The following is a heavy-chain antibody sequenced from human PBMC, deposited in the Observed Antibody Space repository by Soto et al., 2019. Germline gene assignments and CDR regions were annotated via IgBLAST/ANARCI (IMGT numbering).Heavy chain of an antibody. J-gene: IGHJ4*02. V-gene: IGHV4-4*07. D-gene: IGHD6-19*01. CDR2: VYITGTT. CDR1: GGSISNYF. CDR3: ARDGDYNSGWYSFDY. Sequence: SETLALTCTVSGGSISNYFWSWIRQPAGKGMEWIGRVYITGTTNYNPSLESRVTMSVDASQNQVSLRLSSVTAADTAVYYCARDGDYNSGWYSFDYWGQGTLVTSPQ.